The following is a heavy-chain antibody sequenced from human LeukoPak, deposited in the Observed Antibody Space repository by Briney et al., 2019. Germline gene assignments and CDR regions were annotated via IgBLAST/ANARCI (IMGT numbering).Heavy chain of an antibody. Sequence: GGSLRLSCAASGFTFSSYSMNWVRQAPGKGLEWVSSISSSSSYIYYADSVKGRFTISRDNAKNSLYLQMNSLRAEDTAVYYCARARQLERTDAFDIWAKGQWSPSLQ. CDR3: ARARQLERTDAFDI. CDR2: ISSSSSYI. J-gene: IGHJ3*02. CDR1: GFTFSSYS. V-gene: IGHV3-21*01. D-gene: IGHD1-1*01.